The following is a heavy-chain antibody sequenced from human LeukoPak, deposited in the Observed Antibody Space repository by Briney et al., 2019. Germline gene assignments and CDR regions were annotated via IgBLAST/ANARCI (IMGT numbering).Heavy chain of an antibody. Sequence: ASVKVSCKASGYTFTSYGISWVRQAPGQGLEWMGWISAYNGNTNYAQKLQGRVTMTTDTSTSTAYVELRSLRSDDTAVYYCARAYSGVWSTSLWGQGTMVTVSS. V-gene: IGHV1-18*01. D-gene: IGHD2-2*01. J-gene: IGHJ3*01. CDR2: ISAYNGNT. CDR3: ARAYSGVWSTSL. CDR1: GYTFTSYG.